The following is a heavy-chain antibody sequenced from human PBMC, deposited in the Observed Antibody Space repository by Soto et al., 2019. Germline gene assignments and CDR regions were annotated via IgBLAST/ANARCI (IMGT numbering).Heavy chain of an antibody. D-gene: IGHD1-1*01. V-gene: IGHV3-74*01. J-gene: IGHJ4*02. Sequence: PRGSLRLSCATSGFTFSDEWMHWVRQVPGKGLVWVSRINKDGSYKNYADFVEGRFTISRDDAKSELYLHMDRLRAEDTAVYYCARGGLEPFVYSGQGVLVTVSS. CDR2: INKDGSYK. CDR1: GFTFSDEW. CDR3: ARGGLEPFVY.